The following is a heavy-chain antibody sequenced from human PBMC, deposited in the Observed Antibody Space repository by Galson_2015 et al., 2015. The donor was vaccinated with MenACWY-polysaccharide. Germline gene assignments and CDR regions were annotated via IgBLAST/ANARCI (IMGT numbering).Heavy chain of an antibody. V-gene: IGHV3-48*01. Sequence: LRLSCAASGFTFSSYSMNWVRQAPGKGLEWVSYISSGGTIYYADSVKGRFTISRDNAKNSLYLQMNSLSAEDTAVYYCARGGGRFPENYYFDSCGQGTLVTVSS. CDR2: ISSGGTI. CDR1: GFTFSSYS. CDR3: ARGGGRFPENYYFDS. J-gene: IGHJ4*02. D-gene: IGHD3-16*01.